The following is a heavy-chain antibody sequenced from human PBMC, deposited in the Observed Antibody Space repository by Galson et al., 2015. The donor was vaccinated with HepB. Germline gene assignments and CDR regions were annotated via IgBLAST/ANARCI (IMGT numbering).Heavy chain of an antibody. J-gene: IGHJ5*02. CDR3: AKSSIAAAVGNWFDP. V-gene: IGHV3-23*01. D-gene: IGHD6-13*01. CDR1: GFTFSSYA. CDR2: ISGSGGST. Sequence: SLRLSCAASGFTFSSYAMSWVRQAPGKGLEWVSAISGSGGSTYYADSVKGRFTISRDNSKNTLYLQMNSLRAEDTAVYYCAKSSIAAAVGNWFDPWDQGTLVTVSS.